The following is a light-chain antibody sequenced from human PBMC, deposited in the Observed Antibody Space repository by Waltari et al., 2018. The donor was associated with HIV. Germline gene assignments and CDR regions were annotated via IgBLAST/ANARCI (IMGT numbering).Light chain of an antibody. Sequence: QSVLTQQPSVSGAPGQRVTISCTGSSSNIGAGYDVHWFQQLPGTAPKLLIYGNANRPSGVPDRFSGSNSVTSASLASTGLQAEDEADYYCQSYDSGLSAYVFGTGTKGTVL. CDR1: SSNIGAGYD. J-gene: IGLJ1*01. CDR3: QSYDSGLSAYV. CDR2: GNA. V-gene: IGLV1-40*01.